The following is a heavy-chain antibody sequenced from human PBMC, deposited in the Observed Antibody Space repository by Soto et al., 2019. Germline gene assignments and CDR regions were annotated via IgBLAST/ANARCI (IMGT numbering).Heavy chain of an antibody. CDR3: AFTVGSWFDP. CDR2: IYYSGST. D-gene: IGHD4-17*01. CDR1: GGSISSGGYY. Sequence: SETLSLTCTVSGGSISSGGYYWSWIRQHPGKGLEWIGYIYYSGSTYYNPSLKNRVTISVDKSKNQFSLKLSSVTAADTAVYYCAFTVGSWFDPWGQGTLVTVS. V-gene: IGHV4-31*09. J-gene: IGHJ5*02.